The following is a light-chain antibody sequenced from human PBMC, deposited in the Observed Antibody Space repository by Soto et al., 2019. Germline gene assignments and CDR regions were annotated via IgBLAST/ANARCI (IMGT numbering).Light chain of an antibody. V-gene: IGKV3-11*01. CDR3: QQRSNWPLYT. CDR1: QSVSSY. Sequence: EIVLTQSPATLSLSPGERATLSCRASQSVSSYLAWYQQKPGQAPRLLIYDASNRATGIPARFSGSGSGTDFTLTINSLEPEDLAVYYCQQRSNWPLYTFGQGTKLEI. CDR2: DAS. J-gene: IGKJ2*01.